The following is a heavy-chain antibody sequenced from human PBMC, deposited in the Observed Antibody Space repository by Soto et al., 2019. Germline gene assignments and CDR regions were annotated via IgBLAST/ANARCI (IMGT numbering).Heavy chain of an antibody. CDR1: GGSVRAPDW. D-gene: IGHD1-1*01. V-gene: IGHV4-4*02. CDR3: ARVRQGCSANNCYFDP. J-gene: IGHJ5*01. CDR2: VHISGHS. Sequence: SETLSLTCTLSGGSVRAPDWWNCVRQSPDKGLEWIAEVHISGHSNYNPSLRSRVSVSIDSSKNQFYLNLNSVTAADTAIYYCARVRQGCSANNCYFDPWGQGTQVTVSS.